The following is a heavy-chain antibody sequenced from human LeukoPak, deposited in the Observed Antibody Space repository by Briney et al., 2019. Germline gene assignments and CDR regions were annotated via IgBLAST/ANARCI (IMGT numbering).Heavy chain of an antibody. J-gene: IGHJ3*02. V-gene: IGHV1-24*01. CDR1: GYTLTELS. CDR3: ATFLKVVAVTPAADAFDI. Sequence: GASVKVSCKVSGYTLTELSMHWVRQAPGKGLEWMGGFDPEDGETIYAQKFQGRVTMTEDTSTDTAYMELGSLRSEDTAVYYCATFLKVVAVTPAADAFDIWGQGTMVTVSS. CDR2: FDPEDGET. D-gene: IGHD2-15*01.